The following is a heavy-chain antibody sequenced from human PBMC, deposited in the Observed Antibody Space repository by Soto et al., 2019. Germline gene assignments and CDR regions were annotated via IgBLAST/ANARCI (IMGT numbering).Heavy chain of an antibody. CDR3: ARVASGTVTTADNDY. V-gene: IGHV1-69*02. J-gene: IGHJ4*02. CDR2: IIPILGIA. CDR1: GGTFSIYT. Sequence: ASVKVSCKASGGTFSIYTIIWVRQAPGQGLEWMGRIIPILGIANYAQKFQGRVTITADKSTSTAYMELSSLRSEDTAVYYCARVASGTVTTADNDYWGQGTLVTVSS. D-gene: IGHD4-17*01.